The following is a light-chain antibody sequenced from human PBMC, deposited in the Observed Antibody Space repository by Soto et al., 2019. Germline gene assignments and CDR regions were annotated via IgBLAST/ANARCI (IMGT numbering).Light chain of an antibody. V-gene: IGLV1-51*01. CDR2: DNI. Sequence: QSVLTQPPSVSAAPGQKVTISCSGSASNIGNGNNFVSWYQHLPGTAPRLLIYDNIKRPSGIPDRFSASKSGTSATLDITGLQTGDEAHYYCATWDSGLSGSVFGGGTKLTVL. CDR3: ATWDSGLSGSV. CDR1: ASNIGNGNNF. J-gene: IGLJ2*01.